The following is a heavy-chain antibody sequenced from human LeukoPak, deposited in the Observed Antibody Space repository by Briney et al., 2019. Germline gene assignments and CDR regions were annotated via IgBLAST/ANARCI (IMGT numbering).Heavy chain of an antibody. CDR1: GYTFTIYY. CDR3: ARNPPYCTSTDCYNDY. V-gene: IGHV1-2*02. Sequence: GASVKVSCKASGYTFTIYYMHWVRQAPGQGLEWMGWINPNSGATTYAQRFQGRVTMTRDTSISTAYMELSGLTSDDTGVYYCARNPPYCTSTDCYNDYRGQGTLVTVSS. J-gene: IGHJ4*02. D-gene: IGHD2-2*02. CDR2: INPNSGAT.